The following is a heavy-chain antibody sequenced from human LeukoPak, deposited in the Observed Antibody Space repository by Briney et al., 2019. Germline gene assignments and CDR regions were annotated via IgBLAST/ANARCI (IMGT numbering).Heavy chain of an antibody. CDR1: GFSFTSYY. D-gene: IGHD2-8*02. V-gene: IGHV1-46*01. J-gene: IGHJ4*02. Sequence: ASVKVSCKASGFSFTSYYMHWVRQAPGQGLEWMGIINPSGGGTNYAQNFQGKVTMTRDTSKSTVYVELSSLRSEDTAVYYCAKEARIGNTGGSLDYWGQGTLVTVSS. CDR2: INPSGGGT. CDR3: AKEARIGNTGGSLDY.